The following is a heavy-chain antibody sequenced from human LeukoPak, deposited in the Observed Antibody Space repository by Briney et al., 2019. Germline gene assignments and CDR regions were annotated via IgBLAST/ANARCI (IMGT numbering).Heavy chain of an antibody. D-gene: IGHD5-24*01. CDR1: GGSLSSYY. Sequence: PSETLSLTCTVSGGSLSSYYWSWIRQPPGKGLEWIGYIYYSGSTNYNPSLKSRVTISVDTSKNQFSLKLSSVTAADTAVYYCARDDGYPVGFAFDIWGQGTMVTVSS. V-gene: IGHV4-59*01. CDR2: IYYSGST. CDR3: ARDDGYPVGFAFDI. J-gene: IGHJ3*02.